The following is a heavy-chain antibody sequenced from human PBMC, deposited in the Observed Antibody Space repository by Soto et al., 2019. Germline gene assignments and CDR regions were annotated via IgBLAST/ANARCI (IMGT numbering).Heavy chain of an antibody. CDR2: ISSDGSNK. J-gene: IGHJ6*02. CDR1: GFTFSSYG. CDR3: AREYYYTMDV. Sequence: PGGSMRLSCAASGFTFSSYGMHWVRQAPGKGLEWVAVISSDGSNKYYADSVKGRFTISRDNAKNSLYLQMNSLRADDTAVYYCAREYYYTMDVWGQGTMVTVSS. V-gene: IGHV3-30*03.